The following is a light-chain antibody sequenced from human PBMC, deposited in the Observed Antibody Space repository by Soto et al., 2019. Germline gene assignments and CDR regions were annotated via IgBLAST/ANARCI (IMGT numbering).Light chain of an antibody. CDR3: CSYAGSSTSL. CDR1: SSDVGSYNL. V-gene: IGLV2-23*02. Sequence: SVLTQPASVSGSPGQSITISCTGTSSDVGSYNLVSWYQQHPGKAPKLMIYEVSKRPSGVSNRFSGSKSGNTASLTISGLQAEDEADYYCCSYAGSSTSLFGGGTKLTVL. CDR2: EVS. J-gene: IGLJ2*01.